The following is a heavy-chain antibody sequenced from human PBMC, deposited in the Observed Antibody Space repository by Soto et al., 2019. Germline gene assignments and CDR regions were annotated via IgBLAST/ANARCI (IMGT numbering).Heavy chain of an antibody. J-gene: IGHJ4*01. CDR3: LGGWCY. CDR2: VTAGGGST. D-gene: IGHD6-19*01. V-gene: IGHV3-23*01. Sequence: GGSLRLSCAASGFTFSSYGMNWVRLAPGEGLEWVSTVTAGGGSTFYADSVKGRLTISRDNSKNTLDLQMNSLRVDDAAIYYCLGGWCYSGPGIVVTVSS. CDR1: GFTFSSYG.